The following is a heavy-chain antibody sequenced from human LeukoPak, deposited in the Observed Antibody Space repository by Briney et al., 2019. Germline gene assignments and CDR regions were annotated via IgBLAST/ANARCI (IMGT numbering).Heavy chain of an antibody. J-gene: IGHJ6*03. Sequence: SETLSLTCAVSGGSISSGGYSWSWIRQSPGKGLEWIGYIYYSGSTYYNPSLKSRVTISVDTSKNQFSLKLSSVTAADTAVYYCARVRISLRYFDWPHYYYYMDVWGKGTTVTVSS. D-gene: IGHD3-9*01. CDR3: ARVRISLRYFDWPHYYYYMDV. CDR2: IYYSGST. CDR1: GGSISSGGYS. V-gene: IGHV4-30-4*07.